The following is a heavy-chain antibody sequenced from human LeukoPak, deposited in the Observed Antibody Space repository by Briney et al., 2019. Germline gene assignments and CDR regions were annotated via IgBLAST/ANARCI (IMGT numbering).Heavy chain of an antibody. Sequence: GGALRLSCAASGFTFSSYAMSWVRQAPGKGLEWVSAISGSGGSTYYADSVKGRFTISRDNSKNTLYLQMNSLRAEDTAVYYCAKPRPRGRWFGELFDYWGQGTLVTVSS. CDR2: ISGSGGST. D-gene: IGHD3-10*01. J-gene: IGHJ4*02. V-gene: IGHV3-23*01. CDR1: GFTFSSYA. CDR3: AKPRPRGRWFGELFDY.